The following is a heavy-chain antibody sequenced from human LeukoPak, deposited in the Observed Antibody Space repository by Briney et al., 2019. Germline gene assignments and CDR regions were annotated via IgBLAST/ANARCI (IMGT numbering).Heavy chain of an antibody. Sequence: KTGGSLRLSCAASGFTFSSYSMNWVRQAPGKGLEWVSSISSSSYIYYADSVKGRFTISRDNAKNSLYLQMNSLRAEDTAVYYCARGAATDAFDIWGQGTMVTVSP. CDR1: GFTFSSYS. J-gene: IGHJ3*02. V-gene: IGHV3-21*01. CDR2: ISSSSYI. CDR3: ARGAATDAFDI. D-gene: IGHD2-15*01.